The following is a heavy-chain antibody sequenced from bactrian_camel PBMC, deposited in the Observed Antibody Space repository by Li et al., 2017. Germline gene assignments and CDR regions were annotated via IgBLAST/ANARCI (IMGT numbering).Heavy chain of an antibody. J-gene: IGHJ4*01. V-gene: IGHV3S40*01. CDR3: AAELRPDYVLQVRNILRPNGYNR. CDR1: GLTASNTY. Sequence: VQLVESGGGLVQPGGSLRLACAASGLTASNTYMAWFRQAPGREREGVSCIDLRYGYTSYADSMKGRFTISLGNSKTTVYLQMDTLKPEDSGMYICAAELRPDYVLQVRNILRPNGYNRWGRGTQVTVSS. CDR2: IDLRYGYT. D-gene: IGHD4*01.